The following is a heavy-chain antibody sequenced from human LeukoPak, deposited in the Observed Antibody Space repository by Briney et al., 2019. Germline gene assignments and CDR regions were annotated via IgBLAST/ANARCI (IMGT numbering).Heavy chain of an antibody. CDR3: ERGLTGGYYFDAFDT. CDR1: GGSFSGYY. Sequence: KTSETLSLTCAVYGGSFSGYYWSWIRQPPGKGLEWIGEINHSGSTNYNPSLKSRVTISVDTSKNQFSLKLSSVTAADTAVYYCERGLTGGYYFDAFDTWGQGTMVTASS. CDR2: INHSGST. V-gene: IGHV4-34*01. J-gene: IGHJ3*02. D-gene: IGHD3-22*01.